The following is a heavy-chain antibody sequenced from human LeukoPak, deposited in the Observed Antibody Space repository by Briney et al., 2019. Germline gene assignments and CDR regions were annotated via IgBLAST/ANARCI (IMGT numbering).Heavy chain of an antibody. CDR1: GFTFSSHW. Sequence: PGGSLRLSCVDSGFTFSSHWMHWVRRAPGKGLVWVSRINSDGSSISYADSVKGRFTISRDNAKNTLYLQMNSLRAEDTAMYYCGRGPPNSGSYSTNWGQGTLVTVSS. V-gene: IGHV3-74*01. J-gene: IGHJ4*02. CDR2: INSDGSSI. CDR3: GRGPPNSGSYSTN. D-gene: IGHD2-2*01.